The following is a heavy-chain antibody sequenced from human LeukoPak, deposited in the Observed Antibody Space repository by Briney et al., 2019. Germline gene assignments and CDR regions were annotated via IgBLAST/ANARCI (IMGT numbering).Heavy chain of an antibody. CDR3: AKDLGYSGYDSIFDY. J-gene: IGHJ4*02. Sequence: PGRSLRLSCAASGFTFDDYAMHWVRQAPGKGLEWVSGISWNIGSIGYADSVKGRFTISRDNAKNSLYLQMNSLRAEDTALYYCAKDLGYSGYDSIFDYWGQGTLVTVSS. D-gene: IGHD5-12*01. CDR2: ISWNIGSI. CDR1: GFTFDDYA. V-gene: IGHV3-9*01.